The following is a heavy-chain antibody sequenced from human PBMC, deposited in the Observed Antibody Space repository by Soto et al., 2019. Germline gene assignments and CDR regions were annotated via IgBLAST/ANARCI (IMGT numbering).Heavy chain of an antibody. D-gene: IGHD5-12*01. Sequence: GGSLTVRRGAAGVTCGGYGRSWIPHTPGKGLEWVSAISGSGGSTYYADSVKGRFTISSDNSKSTLYLQMNSLRAEDTAVYYCAKTPSGYGGYRFYYYYYYMDVWGKGTTVTVSS. V-gene: IGHV3-23*01. CDR3: AKTPSGYGGYRFYYYYYYMDV. J-gene: IGHJ6*03. CDR1: GVTCGGYG. CDR2: ISGSGGST.